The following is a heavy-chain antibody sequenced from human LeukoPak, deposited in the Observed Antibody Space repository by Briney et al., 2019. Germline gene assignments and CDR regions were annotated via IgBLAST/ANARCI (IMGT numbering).Heavy chain of an antibody. D-gene: IGHD3-10*01. CDR1: GYTFTSYG. V-gene: IGHV1-18*01. J-gene: IGHJ5*02. Sequence: ASVKVSCKASGYTFTSYGISWVRQVPGQGLEWMGWISAYNGNTNYAQKLQGRVTMTTDTSTSTAYMELRSLRSDDTAVYYCAREVRRDYYGSGSYYDWFDPWGQGTLVTVSS. CDR3: AREVRRDYYGSGSYYDWFDP. CDR2: ISAYNGNT.